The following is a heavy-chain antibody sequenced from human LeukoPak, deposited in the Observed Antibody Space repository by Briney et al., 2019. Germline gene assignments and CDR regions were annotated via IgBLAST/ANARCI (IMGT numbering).Heavy chain of an antibody. J-gene: IGHJ3*02. CDR3: ARGQWLGPYAFDI. D-gene: IGHD6-19*01. CDR1: GGSISSGGYS. V-gene: IGHV4-30-2*01. Sequence: PSQTLSLTCAVSGGSISSGGYSWSWIRQPPGKGLEWIGYIYHSGSTYYNPSLKSRVTISVDTSKNQFSLKLSSVTAADTAVYYCARGQWLGPYAFDIWGQGTMVTVSS. CDR2: IYHSGST.